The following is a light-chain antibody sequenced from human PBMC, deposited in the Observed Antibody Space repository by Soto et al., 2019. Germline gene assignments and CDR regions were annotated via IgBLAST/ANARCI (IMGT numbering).Light chain of an antibody. J-gene: IGKJ1*01. Sequence: DIQMTQSPSTLSASVGDRVTITCRASQSISAWLAWYQQKPGKAPKLLIYKASSLESGVPSRFSGSGSGTEFTLTIISLQPDDFATYYCQQYNNYGSWTFGQGTKVDIK. CDR2: KAS. CDR3: QQYNNYGSWT. CDR1: QSISAW. V-gene: IGKV1-5*03.